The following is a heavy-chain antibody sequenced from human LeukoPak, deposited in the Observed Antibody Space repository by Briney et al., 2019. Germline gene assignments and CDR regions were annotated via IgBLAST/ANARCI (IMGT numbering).Heavy chain of an antibody. D-gene: IGHD4-23*01. CDR1: GFAFSSYA. CDR3: AKRSPWTTVVTPGYYFDY. V-gene: IGHV3-23*01. Sequence: GGSLRLSCAASGFAFSSYAMSWVRQAPGKGLEWVSAISGSGGSTYYADSVKGRFTISRDNSKNTLYLQMNSLRAEDTAVYYCAKRSPWTTVVTPGYYFDYWGQGTLVTVSS. J-gene: IGHJ4*02. CDR2: ISGSGGST.